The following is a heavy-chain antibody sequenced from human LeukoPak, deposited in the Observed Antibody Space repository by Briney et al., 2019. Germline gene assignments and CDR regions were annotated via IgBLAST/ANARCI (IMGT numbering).Heavy chain of an antibody. J-gene: IGHJ4*02. D-gene: IGHD2-21*02. CDR3: ARSGLLFGYYFDY. Sequence: ASVKVSCKASGGTFSSYAISWVRQAPGQGLEWMGGIIPIFGTANYAQKFQGRVTMTRDTSTSTVYMELSSLRSEDTAVYYCARSGLLFGYYFDYWGQGTLVTVSS. CDR2: IIPIFGTA. V-gene: IGHV1-69*05. CDR1: GGTFSSYA.